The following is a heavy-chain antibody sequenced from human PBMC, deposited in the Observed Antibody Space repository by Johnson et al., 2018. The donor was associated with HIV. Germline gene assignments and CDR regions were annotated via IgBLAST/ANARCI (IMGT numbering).Heavy chain of an antibody. V-gene: IGHV3-30*02. Sequence: QVQLVESGGGVVRPGGSLRLSCAASGFTFNSYGMHWVRQAPGKGLEWVAVIWYDGSDKDYADSVKGRFTISRDSSKNTLYLQMNSLRVEDTAVYYCAKAVGGYAFDIWGQGTMVTVSS. CDR2: IWYDGSDK. CDR1: GFTFNSYG. CDR3: AKAVGGYAFDI. J-gene: IGHJ3*02. D-gene: IGHD1-26*01.